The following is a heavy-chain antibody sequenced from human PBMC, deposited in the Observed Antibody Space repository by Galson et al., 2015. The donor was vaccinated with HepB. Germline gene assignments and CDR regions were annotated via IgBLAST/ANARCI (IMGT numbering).Heavy chain of an antibody. D-gene: IGHD3-22*01. V-gene: IGHV3-23*01. CDR1: GFTFSSYA. Sequence: SLRLSCAASGFTFSSYAMSWVRQAPGKGLEWVSAISGSGGSTYYADSVKGRFTISRDNSKNTLYLQMNSLRAEDTAVYYCAREGDPYALDYYDSSGYGAFDIWGQGTMVTVSS. CDR3: AREGDPYALDYYDSSGYGAFDI. CDR2: ISGSGGST. J-gene: IGHJ3*02.